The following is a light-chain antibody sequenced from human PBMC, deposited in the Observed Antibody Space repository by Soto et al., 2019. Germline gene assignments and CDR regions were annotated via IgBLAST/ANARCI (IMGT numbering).Light chain of an antibody. CDR2: DAS. Sequence: DIQMTQSPSTLSASVGDRVTISCRASQTISNWLAWYQQKPGKAPKLLIYDASSLESGVPSRFSGSGSGTEFTLTISSRQPEDCATYYCQKYNSFWTFGQGTKVEIK. V-gene: IGKV1-5*01. CDR3: QKYNSFWT. J-gene: IGKJ1*01. CDR1: QTISNW.